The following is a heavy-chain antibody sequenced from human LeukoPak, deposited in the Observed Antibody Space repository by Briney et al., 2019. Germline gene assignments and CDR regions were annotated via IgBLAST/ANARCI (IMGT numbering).Heavy chain of an antibody. CDR1: GFTFSSYW. Sequence: PGGSLRLSCAAPGFTFSSYWMSWVRQAPGKGLEWVANIKQDGSEKYYVDSVKGRFTISRDNAKNSLYLQMNSLRAEDTAVYYCARDIVVVPAAIQDYYYYYGMDVWGQGTTVTVSS. CDR3: ARDIVVVPAAIQDYYYYYGMDV. D-gene: IGHD2-2*02. CDR2: IKQDGSEK. J-gene: IGHJ6*02. V-gene: IGHV3-7*01.